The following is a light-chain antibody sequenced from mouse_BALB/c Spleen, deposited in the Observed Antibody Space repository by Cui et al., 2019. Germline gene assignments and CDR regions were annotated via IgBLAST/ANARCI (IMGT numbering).Light chain of an antibody. CDR2: RAN. Sequence: DIKMTQSPSSMNASLGERVTITCKASQDINSYLSWLQQKPGKSPKTLIYRANRLVDGVPSRFSGSGSGKDYSLTISSLEYEDMGIYYCLQYDEFPLTFGSGTKLEIK. CDR1: QDINSY. J-gene: IGKJ4*01. V-gene: IGKV14-111*01. CDR3: LQYDEFPLT.